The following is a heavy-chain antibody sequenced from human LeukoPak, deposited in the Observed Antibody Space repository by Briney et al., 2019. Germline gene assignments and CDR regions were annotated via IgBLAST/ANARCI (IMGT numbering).Heavy chain of an antibody. CDR3: ARDERQVAYGDYGGYYGMDV. Sequence: ASVKVSCKASGYTFTSYYMHWVRQAPGQGLEWMGIINPSGGSTSYAQKFQGRVTMTRDTSTSTVYMELSSLRSEDTAVYCCARDERQVAYGDYGGYYGMDVWGQGTTVTVSS. V-gene: IGHV1-46*01. J-gene: IGHJ6*02. CDR1: GYTFTSYY. CDR2: INPSGGST. D-gene: IGHD4-17*01.